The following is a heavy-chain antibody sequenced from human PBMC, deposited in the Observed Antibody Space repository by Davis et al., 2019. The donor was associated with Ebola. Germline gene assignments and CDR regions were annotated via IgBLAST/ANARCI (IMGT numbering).Heavy chain of an antibody. CDR1: GYTFTSYD. CDR3: ARGFTYYYDSSGYQFDH. CDR2: MNPNSGNT. Sequence: AASVKVSCKASGYTFTSYDINWVRQATGQGLEWMGWMNPNSGNTGYAQKFQGRVTMTRNTSISTAYMELSSLTSEDTAVYFCARGFTYYYDSSGYQFDHWGQGTLVTVTS. V-gene: IGHV1-8*02. D-gene: IGHD3-22*01. J-gene: IGHJ4*02.